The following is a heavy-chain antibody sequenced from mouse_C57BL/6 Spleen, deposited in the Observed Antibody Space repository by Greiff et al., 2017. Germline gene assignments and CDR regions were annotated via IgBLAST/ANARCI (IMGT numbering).Heavy chain of an antibody. CDR3: ARPRDYDVSVFAY. V-gene: IGHV5-17*01. CDR2: ISSGSSTI. CDR1: GFTFSDYG. D-gene: IGHD2-4*01. J-gene: IGHJ3*01. Sequence: EVNLVESGGGLVKPGGSLKLSCAASGFTFSDYGMHWVRQAPGKGLEWVAYISSGSSTIYYADTVKGRFTITRDNAKNTLFLQMTSLRSEDTAMYYCARPRDYDVSVFAYWGQGPLVTVSA.